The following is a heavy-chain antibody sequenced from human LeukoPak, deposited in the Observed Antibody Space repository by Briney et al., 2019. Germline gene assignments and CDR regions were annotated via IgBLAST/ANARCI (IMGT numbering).Heavy chain of an antibody. J-gene: IGHJ1*01. CDR1: EFTFSYYY. CDR3: ARSDYYDKYFQH. V-gene: IGHV3-11*04. CDR2: ISSSGSTI. D-gene: IGHD3-22*01. Sequence: GGSLRLSCAASEFTFSYYYMSWIRQAPGKGLEWVSYISSSGSTIYYADSVKGRFTISRDNAKNSLYLQMNSLRAEDTAVYYCARSDYYDKYFQHWGQGTLVTVSS.